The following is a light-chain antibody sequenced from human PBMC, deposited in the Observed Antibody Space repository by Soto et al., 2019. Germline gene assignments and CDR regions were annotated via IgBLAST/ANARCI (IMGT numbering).Light chain of an antibody. J-gene: IGLJ1*01. CDR3: QVWDSDSDQYV. CDR2: DDT. Sequence: SYELTQPPSVSVAPGQTARVTCGGNNIGTERVHWYQQKPGQAPILVVYDDTDRRSGIPERFSGSNSDNTATLTISRVEAGDEADYFCQVWDSDSDQYVFGTGTKVT. V-gene: IGLV3-21*02. CDR1: NIGTER.